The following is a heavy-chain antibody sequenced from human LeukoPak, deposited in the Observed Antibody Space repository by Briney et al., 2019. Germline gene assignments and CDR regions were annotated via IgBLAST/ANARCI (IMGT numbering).Heavy chain of an antibody. Sequence: GASVKVSCKASGYTFTSYYMHWVRQAPGQGLEWMGIINPSGGSTSYAQKFQGRVTMTRDMSTSTVYMELSSLRSEGTAVYYCARDGGTYYYDSSGPFDYWGQGTLVTVSS. D-gene: IGHD3-22*01. V-gene: IGHV1-46*01. CDR2: INPSGGST. CDR1: GYTFTSYY. J-gene: IGHJ4*02. CDR3: ARDGGTYYYDSSGPFDY.